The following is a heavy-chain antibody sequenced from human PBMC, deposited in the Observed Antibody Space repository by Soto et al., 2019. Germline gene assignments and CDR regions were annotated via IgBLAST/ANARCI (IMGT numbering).Heavy chain of an antibody. D-gene: IGHD3-10*01. V-gene: IGHV1-69*01. J-gene: IGHJ5*02. CDR1: GGTFSSYA. Sequence: QVQLVQSGAEVKKPGSSVKVPCKASGGTFSSYAISWVRQAPGQGLEWMGGIIPIFGTANYAQKFQGRVTITADESTSTAYMGLSSLRSEDTAVYYCARAGADYYGPKSGFDPWGQGTLVTVSS. CDR3: ARAGADYYGPKSGFDP. CDR2: IIPIFGTA.